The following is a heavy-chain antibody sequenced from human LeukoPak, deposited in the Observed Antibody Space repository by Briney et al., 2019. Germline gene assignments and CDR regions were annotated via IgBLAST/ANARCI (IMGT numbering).Heavy chain of an antibody. CDR3: ARHGSPYYDILTGYYNLQYYFDY. Sequence: SETLSLTCTVSGGSISSSSYYWGWIRQPPGKGLEWIGSIYYSGSTYYNPSLKSRVTISVDTSKNQFSLKLSSVTAADTAVYYCARHGSPYYDILTGYYNLQYYFDYWGQGTLVTVSP. CDR1: GGSISSSSYY. J-gene: IGHJ4*02. D-gene: IGHD3-9*01. V-gene: IGHV4-39*01. CDR2: IYYSGST.